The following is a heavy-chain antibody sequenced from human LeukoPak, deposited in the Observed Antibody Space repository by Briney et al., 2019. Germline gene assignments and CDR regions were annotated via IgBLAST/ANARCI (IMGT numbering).Heavy chain of an antibody. J-gene: IGHJ4*02. CDR1: GFTFSSYA. CDR3: DGGTAGDY. CDR2: ISGGGGST. D-gene: IGHD4-23*01. V-gene: IGHV3-23*01. Sequence: GGSLRLSCAASGFTFSSYAMSWVRQAPGKGLEWVSAISGGGGSTYYADSVTGRFTISRDNSKNTLYLQMNSMRAEDTAVYYCDGGTAGDYWGQGTLVTVSS.